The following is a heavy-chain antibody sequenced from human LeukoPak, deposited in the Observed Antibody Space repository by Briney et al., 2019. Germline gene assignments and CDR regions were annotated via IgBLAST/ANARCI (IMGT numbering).Heavy chain of an antibody. V-gene: IGHV4-30-2*01. CDR2: IYHSGST. J-gene: IGHJ4*02. CDR3: ARGSPFDY. Sequence: PSETLSLTCAVSGGSISSGGYSWSWIRQPPGKGLEWIGYIYHSGSTYYNPSLKSRVTISVDRSKNQFSLKLSSVTAADTAVYYCARGSPFDYWGQGILVSVSS. CDR1: GGSISSGGYS.